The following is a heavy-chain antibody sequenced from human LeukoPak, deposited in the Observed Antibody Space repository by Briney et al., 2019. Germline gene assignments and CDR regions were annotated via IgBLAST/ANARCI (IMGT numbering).Heavy chain of an antibody. CDR3: ARVRYYDFWSGYYIDYYYYYMDV. J-gene: IGHJ6*03. Sequence: PSETLSLTCTVSGYSISSGYFWGWMRQPPGKGLEWIGSIYRSETAHYNPSLKSRVTISVDTSKNPFSLKLSSVTAADTAVYYCARVRYYDFWSGYYIDYYYYYMDVWGKGTTVTVSS. D-gene: IGHD3-3*01. CDR1: GYSISSGYF. CDR2: IYRSETA. V-gene: IGHV4-38-2*02.